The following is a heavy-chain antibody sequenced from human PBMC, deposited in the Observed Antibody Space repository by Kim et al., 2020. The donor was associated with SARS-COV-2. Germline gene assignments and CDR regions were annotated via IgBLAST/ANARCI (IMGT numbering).Heavy chain of an antibody. J-gene: IGHJ4*02. V-gene: IGHV4-59*01. D-gene: IGHD3-22*01. CDR3: ASLGYYYDSSGFDY. Sequence: TPTLKSRVTISVDTSKNQFFLKLSSVTAADTAVYYCASLGYYYDSSGFDYWGQGTLVTVSS.